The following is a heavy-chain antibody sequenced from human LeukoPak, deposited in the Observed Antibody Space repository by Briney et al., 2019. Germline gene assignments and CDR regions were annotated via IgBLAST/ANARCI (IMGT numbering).Heavy chain of an antibody. Sequence: GGSLRLSCAASGFSVSNNYMAWVRQAPGKGLEWVSVIYTGGSTYYGDSVKGRFTISRDNSKNMVYLQMNNLRDEDTAVYYCARGGYDYVWGSWGQGTLVTVSS. CDR3: ARGGYDYVWGS. D-gene: IGHD3-16*01. V-gene: IGHV3-53*01. CDR1: GFSVSNNY. J-gene: IGHJ4*02. CDR2: IYTGGST.